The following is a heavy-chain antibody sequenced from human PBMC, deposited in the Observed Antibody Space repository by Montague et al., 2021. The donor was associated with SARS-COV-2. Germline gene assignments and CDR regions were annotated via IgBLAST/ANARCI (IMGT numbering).Heavy chain of an antibody. CDR2: IYDGGST. CDR3: ATRTRYPQNDFGF. J-gene: IGHJ4*02. Sequence: SETLSLTCTVSGDSIRNSEYSWGWVRQPPGNGLEWIGNIYDGGSTFYNPSLKGRVTIFVDTSKNQFSLKLGSVTAADTAVYYCATRTRYPQNDFGFWGQGTLVTVSS. V-gene: IGHV4-39*01. D-gene: IGHD1-14*01. CDR1: GDSIRNSEYS.